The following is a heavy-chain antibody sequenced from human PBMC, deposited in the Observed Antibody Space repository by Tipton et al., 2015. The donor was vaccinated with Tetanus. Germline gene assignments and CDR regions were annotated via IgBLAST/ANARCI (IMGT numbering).Heavy chain of an antibody. CDR2: INHSGST. CDR3: ARAPRDPVVVVAAWFDP. V-gene: IGHV4-34*01. J-gene: IGHJ5*02. CDR1: GGSFSGYY. Sequence: TLSLTCAVYGGSFSGYYWSWIRQPPGKGLEWIGEINHSGSTNYNPSLKSRVTISVDTSKNQFSLKLSSVTAADTAVYYCARAPRDPVVVVAAWFDPWGQGTLVTVSS. D-gene: IGHD2-15*01.